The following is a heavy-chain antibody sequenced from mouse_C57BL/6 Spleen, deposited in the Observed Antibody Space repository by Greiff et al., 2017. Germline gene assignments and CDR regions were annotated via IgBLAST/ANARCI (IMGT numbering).Heavy chain of an antibody. J-gene: IGHJ1*03. CDR2: ISYDGSN. D-gene: IGHD2-3*01. CDR1: GYSITSGYY. Sequence: EVKLVESGPGLVKPSQSLSLTCSVTGYSITSGYYWNWIRQFPGNKLEWMGYISYDGSNNYNPSLKNRISITRDTSKNQFFLKLNSVTTEDTATYYCARVGDGGYWYFDVWGTGTTVTVSS. V-gene: IGHV3-6*01. CDR3: ARVGDGGYWYFDV.